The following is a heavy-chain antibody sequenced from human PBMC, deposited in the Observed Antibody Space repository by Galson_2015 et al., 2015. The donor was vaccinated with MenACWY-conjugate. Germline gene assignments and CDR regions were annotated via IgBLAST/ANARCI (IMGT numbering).Heavy chain of an antibody. V-gene: IGHV5-10-1*01. D-gene: IGHD2-2*02. J-gene: IGHJ4*02. CDR1: GYSFTSYW. CDR2: IDPSDSYT. Sequence: QSGAEVKKPGESLRISCKGSGYSFTSYWISWVRQMPGKGLEWMGRIDPSDSYTNYSPSFQGHVTISADKSISTAYLQWSSLKASDTAMYYCARPNKVVPAAIDSEYWGQGTLVTVSS. CDR3: ARPNKVVPAAIDSEY.